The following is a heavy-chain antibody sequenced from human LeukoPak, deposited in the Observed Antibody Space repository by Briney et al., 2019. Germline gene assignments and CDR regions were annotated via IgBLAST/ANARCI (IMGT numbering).Heavy chain of an antibody. CDR3: AREGGSSSSEVY. Sequence: SETLSLTCTVSGYSMSSGYYWGWIRQPPERGLEWIGSMYHTGSTYYNPSLNSRVTISVDTSKNQFYLKLSSVTAADTAVYYCAREGGSSSSEVYWGQGTLVTVSS. J-gene: IGHJ4*02. CDR2: MYHTGST. CDR1: GYSMSSGYY. D-gene: IGHD6-6*01. V-gene: IGHV4-38-2*02.